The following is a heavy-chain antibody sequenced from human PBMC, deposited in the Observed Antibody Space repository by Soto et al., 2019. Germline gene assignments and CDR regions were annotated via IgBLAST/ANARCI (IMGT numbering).Heavy chain of an antibody. CDR3: ARMGDLWSGPVELDP. J-gene: IGHJ5*02. Sequence: PSETLSLTCTVAGGSISSSKYYCDWIRQSPGKGLEWIGSVYYNGFTYYNPSLKSRVTISVDTSKNQFSLKLISVTAADMAFYYCARMGDLWSGPVELDPWGQGTLVTVSS. D-gene: IGHD3-3*01. V-gene: IGHV4-39*01. CDR2: VYYNGFT. CDR1: GGSISSSKYY.